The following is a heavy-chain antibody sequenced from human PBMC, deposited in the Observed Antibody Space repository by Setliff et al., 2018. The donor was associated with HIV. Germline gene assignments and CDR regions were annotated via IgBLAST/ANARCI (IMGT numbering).Heavy chain of an antibody. CDR3: ARETYYGSGSYLPTEYYYYYMDA. D-gene: IGHD3-10*01. J-gene: IGHJ6*03. CDR1: GGTFSSFA. V-gene: IGHV1-69*05. CDR2: IIPIFGTA. Sequence: ASVKVSCKASGGTFSSFAISWVRQAPGQGLEWMGGIIPIFGTANYAQKFQGRVTITTDESTTTAYMELRSLRSEDTAVYYCARETYYGSGSYLPTEYYYYYMDAWGTGTTVTVSS.